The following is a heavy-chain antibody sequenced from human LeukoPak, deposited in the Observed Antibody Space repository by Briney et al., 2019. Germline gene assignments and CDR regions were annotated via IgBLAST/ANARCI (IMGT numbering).Heavy chain of an antibody. CDR3: ARGGLWFGELLGGSFDY. Sequence: VKPSETLSLTCTVSGGSISSYYWSWIRQRAGKGLEWIGYIYYSGSTNYNPSLKSRVTISVDTSKNQFSLKLSSVTAADTAVYYCARGGLWFGELLGGSFDYWGQGTLVTVSS. CDR2: IYYSGST. D-gene: IGHD3-10*01. V-gene: IGHV4-59*01. J-gene: IGHJ4*02. CDR1: GGSISSYY.